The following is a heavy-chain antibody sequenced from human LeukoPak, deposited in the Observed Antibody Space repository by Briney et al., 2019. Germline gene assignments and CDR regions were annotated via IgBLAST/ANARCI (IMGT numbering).Heavy chain of an antibody. Sequence: PSETLSLTCTVSGGSTSNNNYYWGWIRQPPGKALEWIGSIYYSGSTLHNPSLMSRVTMSVDTSKNQFTLKLSSATAADTAVYYCATHGGDGPGSSNFDYWGQGTLVTVSS. V-gene: IGHV4-39*01. CDR2: IYYSGST. CDR1: GGSTSNNNYY. CDR3: ATHGGDGPGSSNFDY. J-gene: IGHJ4*02. D-gene: IGHD3-10*01.